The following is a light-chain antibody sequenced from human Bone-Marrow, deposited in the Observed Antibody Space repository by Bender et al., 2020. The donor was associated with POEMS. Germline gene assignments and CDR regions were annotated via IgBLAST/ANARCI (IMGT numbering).Light chain of an antibody. CDR1: SSNIGSNT. V-gene: IGLV1-44*01. J-gene: IGLJ1*01. CDR3: QSYDSSLSGSDL. CDR2: SNN. Sequence: QSVLTQPPSASGTPGQRVTLSCSGSSSNIGSNTVNWYKQLPGTAPELLIYSNNQRPSGVSDRFSGSKSGTSASLAISGLQSEDEADYYCQSYDSSLSGSDLFGTGTKVTVL.